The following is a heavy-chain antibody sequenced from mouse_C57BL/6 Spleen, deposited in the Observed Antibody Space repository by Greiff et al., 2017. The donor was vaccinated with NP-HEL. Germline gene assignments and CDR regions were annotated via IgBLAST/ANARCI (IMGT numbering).Heavy chain of an antibody. Sequence: QVQLQQPGAELVMPGASVKLSCKASGYTFTSYWMHWVKQRPGQGLEWIGEIDPSDSYTNYNQKFKGKSTLTVDKSSSTAYRQLSCLTSEDSAVYYCARLGGRDYAMDYWGQGTSVTVSS. CDR1: GYTFTSYW. J-gene: IGHJ4*01. D-gene: IGHD4-1*01. CDR3: ARLGGRDYAMDY. V-gene: IGHV1-69*01. CDR2: IDPSDSYT.